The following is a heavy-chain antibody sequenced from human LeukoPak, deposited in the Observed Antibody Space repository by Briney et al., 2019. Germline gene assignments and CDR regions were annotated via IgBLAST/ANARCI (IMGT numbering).Heavy chain of an antibody. V-gene: IGHV4-34*01. Sequence: SETLSLTCAVYGGSFSGYYWSWIRQPPGKGLEWIGEINHSGSTNYNPSLKSRVTISVDTSKNQFSLKLSSVTAADTAVYYCARLRGSGYYYHQHAFDIWGQGTMVTVSS. CDR2: INHSGST. J-gene: IGHJ3*02. D-gene: IGHD3-22*01. CDR1: GGSFSGYY. CDR3: ARLRGSGYYYHQHAFDI.